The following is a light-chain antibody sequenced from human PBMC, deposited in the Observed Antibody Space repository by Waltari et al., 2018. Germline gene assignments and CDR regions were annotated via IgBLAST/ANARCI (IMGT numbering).Light chain of an antibody. CDR3: CSYAGSYTYV. J-gene: IGLJ1*01. Sequence: QSALTQPRSVSGSPGQSVTLSCTGTNSDVGSYNYVPWYQQRPGEAPKPVFYDVSERPSGDPDRCPGSKPDTTASLTISGLQAEDEADYYCCSYAGSYTYVFGSGTKVTVL. CDR1: NSDVGSYNY. V-gene: IGLV2-11*01. CDR2: DVS.